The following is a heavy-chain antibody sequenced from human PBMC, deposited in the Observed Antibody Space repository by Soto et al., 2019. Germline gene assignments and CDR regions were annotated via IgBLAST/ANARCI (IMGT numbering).Heavy chain of an antibody. J-gene: IGHJ6*02. CDR1: GFTLSSYA. Sequence: PGGSLRLSCAASGFTLSSYAMHWVRQAPGKGLEWVAVISYDGSNKYYADSVKGRFTISRDNSKNTLYLQMNSLRAEDTAVYYCAREKGFGELGSAGYYGMDVWGQGTTVTVSS. D-gene: IGHD3-10*01. CDR3: AREKGFGELGSAGYYGMDV. CDR2: ISYDGSNK. V-gene: IGHV3-30-3*01.